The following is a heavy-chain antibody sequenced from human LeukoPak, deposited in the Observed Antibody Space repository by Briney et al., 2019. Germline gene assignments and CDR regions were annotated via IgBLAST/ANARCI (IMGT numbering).Heavy chain of an antibody. CDR2: ISSSHSTI. Sequence: GGSLRLSCAASGFTFSTYSMNWVRQAPGKGLEWLSYISSSHSTIYSGDSVKGRFTISRDNAKNSLYLQMHSLRAEDTAVYYCARGSSIDYVWGTYRQFDYWGQGTLVTVSS. CDR3: ARGSSIDYVWGTYRQFDY. D-gene: IGHD3-16*02. CDR1: GFTFSTYS. V-gene: IGHV3-48*01. J-gene: IGHJ4*02.